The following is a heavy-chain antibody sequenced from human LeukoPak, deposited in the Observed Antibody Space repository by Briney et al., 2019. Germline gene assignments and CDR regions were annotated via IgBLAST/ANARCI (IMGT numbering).Heavy chain of an antibody. CDR2: TSYDGNKK. CDR1: GFTLTYYA. J-gene: IGHJ4*02. Sequence: VGSLRLSCAASGFTLTYYAMHCVRQAPGKGLEWVSVTSYDGNKKYYADSVKGRFTISRDSSKNTLYLQMSSLRAEDTAVYYCARSSYDYGGIEGPFDYWGQGTLVTVSS. D-gene: IGHD4-23*01. CDR3: ARSSYDYGGIEGPFDY. V-gene: IGHV3-30*15.